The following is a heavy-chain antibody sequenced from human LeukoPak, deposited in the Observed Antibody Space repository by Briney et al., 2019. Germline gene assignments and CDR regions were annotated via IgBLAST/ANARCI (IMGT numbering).Heavy chain of an antibody. CDR2: ISGSGGST. D-gene: IGHD1-1*01. J-gene: IGHJ4*02. Sequence: PGGTLRLSCAASGFTFSSYGMSWVRQAPGKGLEWVSAISGSGGSTYYADSVKGRFTISRDNSKNTLYLQMNSLRAEDTAVYYCALSSGTTGTTAFDYWGQGTLVTVSS. CDR1: GFTFSSYG. V-gene: IGHV3-23*01. CDR3: ALSSGTTGTTAFDY.